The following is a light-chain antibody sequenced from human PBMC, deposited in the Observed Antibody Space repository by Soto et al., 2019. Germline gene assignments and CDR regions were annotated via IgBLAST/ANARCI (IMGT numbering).Light chain of an antibody. J-gene: IGKJ2*01. Sequence: EVVLTQSPGTLSLSPGERATLSCRASQSVSNNYLAWYQQKPGQSPKLLIFGSSDSATGIPDRFSGSGSGTDFTLTISSLEPEDCAVYYCQQYSSSPPYTFGQGTKLEIK. CDR1: QSVSNNY. CDR2: GSS. CDR3: QQYSSSPPYT. V-gene: IGKV3-20*01.